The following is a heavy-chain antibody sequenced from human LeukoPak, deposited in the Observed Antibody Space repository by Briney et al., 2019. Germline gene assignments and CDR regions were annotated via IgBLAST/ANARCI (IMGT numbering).Heavy chain of an antibody. CDR2: ISAYNGNT. Sequence: ASVNVSCKASGYTFTSYGISWVRPAPGQGLEWMGWISAYNGNTDYSQKLQGRVTMTTDTSTSTAYMELRSLRSDDTAVYYCATSWGNYDILTGYPLEYWGQGTLVTVSS. J-gene: IGHJ4*02. CDR3: ATSWGNYDILTGYPLEY. V-gene: IGHV1-18*01. D-gene: IGHD3-9*01. CDR1: GYTFTSYG.